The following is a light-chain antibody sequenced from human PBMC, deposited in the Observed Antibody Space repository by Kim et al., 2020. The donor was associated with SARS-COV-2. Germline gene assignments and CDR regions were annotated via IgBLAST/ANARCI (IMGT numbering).Light chain of an antibody. Sequence: DIQMTQSPSSLSASVGDRVTITCRASQSIGRYLNWYQQKPGEAPNLLIYDASSLLSGVPSRFSGSGSGTHFTLTISSLQPGDFATYYCQHSYNIPRTFGQGTKLEI. V-gene: IGKV1-39*01. CDR1: QSIGRY. J-gene: IGKJ2*01. CDR2: DAS. CDR3: QHSYNIPRT.